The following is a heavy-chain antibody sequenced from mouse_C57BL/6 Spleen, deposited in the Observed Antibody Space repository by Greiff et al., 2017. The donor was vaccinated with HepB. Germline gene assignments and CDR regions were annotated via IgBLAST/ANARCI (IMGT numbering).Heavy chain of an antibody. J-gene: IGHJ3*01. V-gene: IGHV1-52*01. CDR3: ARGHYGSTWFAY. D-gene: IGHD1-1*01. Sequence: QVQLQQPGAELVRPGSSVKLSCKASGYTFTSYWMHWVKQRPIQGLEWIGNIDPSDSETHYNQKFKDKATLTVDKSSSTAYMQLSSLTSEDSAVYYCARGHYGSTWFAYWGQGTLVTVSA. CDR1: GYTFTSYW. CDR2: IDPSDSET.